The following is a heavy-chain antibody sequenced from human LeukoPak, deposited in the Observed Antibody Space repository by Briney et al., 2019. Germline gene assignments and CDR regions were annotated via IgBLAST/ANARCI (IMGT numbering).Heavy chain of an antibody. V-gene: IGHV3-21*01. D-gene: IGHD3-10*01. CDR2: ISSSSSYI. Sequence: GGSLRLSCAASGFTFSSYAMSWVRQAPGKGLEWVSSISSSSSYIYYADSVKGRFTISRDNAKNSLYLQMNSLRAEDTAVYYCARLYGSGSYLNWGQGTLVTVSS. J-gene: IGHJ4*02. CDR3: ARLYGSGSYLN. CDR1: GFTFSSYA.